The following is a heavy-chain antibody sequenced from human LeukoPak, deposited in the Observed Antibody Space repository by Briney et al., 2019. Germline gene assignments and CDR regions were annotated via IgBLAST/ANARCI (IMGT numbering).Heavy chain of an antibody. V-gene: IGHV4-4*02. CDR3: TRESGAFSPFGF. CDR2: VHLNGAT. J-gene: IGHJ4*02. Sequence: PLGTLSLTCAVSGGSITTTNWWSWVRQPPGKGLEWIGEVHLNGATNYNPSLENRFSMSIDKSNNHLSLEVTSVTAADTAMYYCTRESGAFSPFGFWGQGTLVTVSS. CDR1: GGSITTTNW. D-gene: IGHD1-26*01.